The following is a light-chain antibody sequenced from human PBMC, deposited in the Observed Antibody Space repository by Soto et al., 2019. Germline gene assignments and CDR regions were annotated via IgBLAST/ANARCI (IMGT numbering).Light chain of an antibody. CDR1: QSVSSSY. Sequence: EIVFTQSPGTLSLSPGERATLSCRASQSVSSSYLAWYQQKPGQAPRLLIYGASSRATGIPDRFSGSGPGTDFTLTISRLEPEDFAVHYCQQYGSSRTFGQGTKVDIK. J-gene: IGKJ1*01. CDR2: GAS. CDR3: QQYGSSRT. V-gene: IGKV3-20*01.